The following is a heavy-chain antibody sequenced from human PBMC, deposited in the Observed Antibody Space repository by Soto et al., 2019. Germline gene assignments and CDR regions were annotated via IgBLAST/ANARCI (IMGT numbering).Heavy chain of an antibody. CDR2: ISGSGGSP. V-gene: IGHV3-23*01. CDR3: XXARCSGNSCYVPDY. D-gene: IGHD2-15*01. Sequence: GGSLRLSCAASGFTFNSYTMAWVRQAPGKGLEWVSSISGSGGSPSYAXXXXXXFXXXXXXXXNTLSLQMNSLRAEDTATYYCXXARCSGNSCYVPDYWGHGSLVTVSS. CDR1: GFTFNSYT. J-gene: IGHJ4*01.